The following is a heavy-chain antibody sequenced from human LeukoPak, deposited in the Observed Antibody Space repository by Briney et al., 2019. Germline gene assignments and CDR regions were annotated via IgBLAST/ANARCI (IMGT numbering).Heavy chain of an antibody. V-gene: IGHV3-48*03. CDR3: AEPGITMIGGV. CDR2: ISRSGSTL. D-gene: IGHD3-10*02. J-gene: IGHJ6*04. CDR1: GFTFSSFE. Sequence: PGGSLRLSCAASGFTFSSFEMNWVRQAPGKGLQWVSYISRSGSTLYYADSVKGRFTISRDNAKNSLYLQLNSLRAEDTAVYYCAEPGITMIGGVWGKGTTVTISS.